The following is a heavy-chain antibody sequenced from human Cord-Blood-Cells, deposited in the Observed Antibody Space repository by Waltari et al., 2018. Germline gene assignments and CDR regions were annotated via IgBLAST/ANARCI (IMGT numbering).Heavy chain of an antibody. V-gene: IGHV3-15*01. CDR2: IKSKTDGGTT. CDR1: GFTFSKAW. CDR3: TTDVVDCSGGSCYYFDY. J-gene: IGHJ4*02. Sequence: EVQLVESGGGLVKPGGSLRLSCAASGFTFSKAWMSWVRQAPGKGQEWVGRIKSKTDGGTTDYAAPVKGRFTISRDDSKNTLYLQMNSLKTEDTAVYYCTTDVVDCSGGSCYYFDYWGQGTLVTVSS. D-gene: IGHD2-15*01.